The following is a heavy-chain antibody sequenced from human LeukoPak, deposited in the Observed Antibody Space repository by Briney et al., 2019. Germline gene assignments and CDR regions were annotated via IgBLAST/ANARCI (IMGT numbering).Heavy chain of an antibody. D-gene: IGHD3-10*01. V-gene: IGHV4-4*07. CDR2: IDTTGTT. CDR1: GDSISHYY. Sequence: SETLSLTCTVSGDSISHYYWSWIRQPAGKGLEVIGRIDTTGTTNYNPSLKSRVTMSVDTSKNQISLKLSSVTAADTAVYYCAREERTMIRGVTNFDYWGQGTLVTVSS. CDR3: AREERTMIRGVTNFDY. J-gene: IGHJ4*02.